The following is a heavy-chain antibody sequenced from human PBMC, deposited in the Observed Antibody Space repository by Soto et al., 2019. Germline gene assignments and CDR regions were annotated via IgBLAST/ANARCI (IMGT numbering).Heavy chain of an antibody. CDR1: GFSFSNYW. V-gene: IGHV3-74*01. J-gene: IGHJ4*02. CDR3: TTDLSGQYDY. Sequence: EVQLVESGGGLVQSGGSLRLSCAASGFSFSNYWMHWVRQAPGKGLVWVSRTNEDGSRTDYADSVQGRFTISRDNANNALYLHMNSLRAEDTAIYYCTTDLSGQYDYSGQGVLVTVSS. CDR2: TNEDGSRT. D-gene: IGHD3-16*02.